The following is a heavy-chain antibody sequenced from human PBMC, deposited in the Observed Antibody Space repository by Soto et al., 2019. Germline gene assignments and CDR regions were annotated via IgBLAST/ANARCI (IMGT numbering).Heavy chain of an antibody. CDR1: GGSISSYY. Sequence: PSETLSLTCTVSGGSISSYYWSWIRQPPGKGLEWIGYIYYSGSTNYNPSLKSRVTISVDTSKNQFSLKLSSVTAADTAVYYCAASHCSGGRCYQNWFDPWGQGTLVTVSS. CDR2: IYYSGST. J-gene: IGHJ5*02. D-gene: IGHD2-15*01. CDR3: AASHCSGGRCYQNWFDP. V-gene: IGHV4-59*08.